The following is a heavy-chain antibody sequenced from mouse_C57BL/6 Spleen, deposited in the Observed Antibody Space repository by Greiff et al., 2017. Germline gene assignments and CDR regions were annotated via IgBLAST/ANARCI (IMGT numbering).Heavy chain of an antibody. Sequence: QVQLQQPGAELVKPGASVKLSCKASGYTFTSYWMHWVKQRPGQGLKWIGMIHPNSGSTNYNEKFKSKATLTVDKSSSTAYMQLSSLTSEDSAVYYCARSGYYGNLGSAMDYWGQGTSVTVSS. V-gene: IGHV1-64*01. J-gene: IGHJ4*01. CDR1: GYTFTSYW. D-gene: IGHD2-1*01. CDR3: ARSGYYGNLGSAMDY. CDR2: IHPNSGST.